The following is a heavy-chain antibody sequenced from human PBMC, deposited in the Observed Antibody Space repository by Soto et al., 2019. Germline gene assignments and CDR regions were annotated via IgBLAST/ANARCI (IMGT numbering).Heavy chain of an antibody. CDR3: ARDGLLFSGPYRPSRFDY. V-gene: IGHV3-7*03. D-gene: IGHD3-16*02. J-gene: IGHJ4*02. CDR2: IKHDTSEA. CDR1: GFKFSNYW. Sequence: GGTLRLSCAASGFKFSNYWMSWVRQAPGKGLEWVGNIKHDTSEAHYADSVKGRFTITRDNIKNFLFLQMNGLRADDTASYYCARDGLLFSGPYRPSRFDYWGLGTLVTVSS.